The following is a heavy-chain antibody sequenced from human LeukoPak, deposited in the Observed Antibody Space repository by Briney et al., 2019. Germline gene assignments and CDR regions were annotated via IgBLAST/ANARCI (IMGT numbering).Heavy chain of an antibody. Sequence: GGSLRLSCVASGFTFSNYGMHWVRQAPGKGLEWVAVIWCDARSKFHADSVKGRFTISRDNSKNTLYLQMNSLRAEDTAVYYCARESPSFDYWGQGTLVTVSS. CDR3: ARESPSFDY. J-gene: IGHJ4*02. CDR2: IWCDARSK. V-gene: IGHV3-33*01. CDR1: GFTFSNYG.